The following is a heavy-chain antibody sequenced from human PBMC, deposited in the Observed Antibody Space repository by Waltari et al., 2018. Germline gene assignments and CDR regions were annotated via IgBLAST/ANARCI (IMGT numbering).Heavy chain of an antibody. Sequence: EVQLVESGGGLVKPGDSLRLSCVASGFTFANAWINWVRQAPGKGLEGVGRLKSKAEGGTTDYAAPVKGRFAISRDDSKDTAYLQMNSLKTEDTAMYCCTTEGGRTWPMYWGQGTLVTVSS. J-gene: IGHJ4*02. V-gene: IGHV3-15*01. CDR2: LKSKAEGGTT. D-gene: IGHD2-2*01. CDR3: TTEGGRTWPMY. CDR1: GFTFANAW.